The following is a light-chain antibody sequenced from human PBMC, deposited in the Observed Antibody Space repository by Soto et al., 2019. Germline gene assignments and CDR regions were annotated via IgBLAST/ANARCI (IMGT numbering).Light chain of an antibody. CDR1: QTISSC. CDR2: KAS. J-gene: IGKJ5*01. CDR3: QQLNSFPIT. Sequence: EIEMTQSTSTLSGSVGERVTITCRASQTISSCLAWYQQTPGKAPKLMIYKASTLKSGVPSRFSGSGSGTEFPLTITILQPEDFATYYCQQLNSFPITFGQGTRLEIK. V-gene: IGKV1-5*03.